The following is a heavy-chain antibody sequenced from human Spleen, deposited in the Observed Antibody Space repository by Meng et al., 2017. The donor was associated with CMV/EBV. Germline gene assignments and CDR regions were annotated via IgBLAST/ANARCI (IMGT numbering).Heavy chain of an antibody. CDR3: ARVRGSSGHGAFDY. J-gene: IGHJ4*02. CDR1: GGSISSSSYY. CDR2: IYYSGST. Sequence: SETLSLTCTVSGGSISSSSYYWGWIRQPPGKGLEWIGYIYYSGSTNYNPSLKSRVTISVDTSKNQFSLKLSSVTAADTAVYYCARVRGSSGHGAFDYWGQGTLVTVSS. D-gene: IGHD3-22*01. V-gene: IGHV4-61*05.